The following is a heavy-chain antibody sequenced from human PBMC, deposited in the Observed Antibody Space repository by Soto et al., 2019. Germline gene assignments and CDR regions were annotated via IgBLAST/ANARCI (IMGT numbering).Heavy chain of an antibody. Sequence: PGESLKISCKGSGYSFTSYWIGWVRQMPGKGLEWMGIIYPGDSDTRYSPSFQGQVTTSADKSISTAYLQWSSLKASDTAMYYCARHTTYSGWYAWFDPWGQGTLVTVSS. CDR3: ARHTTYSGWYAWFDP. D-gene: IGHD6-19*01. CDR1: GYSFTSYW. CDR2: IYPGDSDT. V-gene: IGHV5-51*01. J-gene: IGHJ5*02.